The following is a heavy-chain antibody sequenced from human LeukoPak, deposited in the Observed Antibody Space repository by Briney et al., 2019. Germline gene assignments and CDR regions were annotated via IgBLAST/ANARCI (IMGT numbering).Heavy chain of an antibody. Sequence: WGSLRLSGAASGFTFRNYGMNWLRQAPGKGLKWVALIWYDGSRDSYVDFVKGRFTVSRDNSKNTLYLQMKNLRAEDTAVYYCATVRGSDWYMDYWGQGTLVTVSS. CDR2: IWYDGSRD. D-gene: IGHD6-19*01. CDR3: ATVRGSDWYMDY. CDR1: GFTFRNYG. V-gene: IGHV3-33*01. J-gene: IGHJ4*02.